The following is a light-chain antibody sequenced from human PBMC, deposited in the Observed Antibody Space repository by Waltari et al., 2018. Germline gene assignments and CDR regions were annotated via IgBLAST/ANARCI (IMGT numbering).Light chain of an antibody. Sequence: EIVLTQSPGTLSLSPGDKATLSCRASQSVGRFLAWYQKKPGQAPRLIIYDASTRASGIPDRFSGSGSGTDFSLTISRLEPEDFAVYFCQKYVNLPATFGQGTKVEIQ. CDR2: DAS. V-gene: IGKV3-20*01. J-gene: IGKJ1*01. CDR1: QSVGRF. CDR3: QKYVNLPAT.